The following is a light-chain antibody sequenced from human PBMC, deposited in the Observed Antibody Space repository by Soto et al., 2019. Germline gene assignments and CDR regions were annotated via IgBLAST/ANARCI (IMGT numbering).Light chain of an antibody. Sequence: QSVLTQPASVSGSPGQSITVSCTGTISDVGGYNFVSWYQQYPGKAPKLMICDVSNRPSGVSNRFSGSKSGNTASLTISGLQAEDESDYYCSSFTGSNYVSGTGTKVT. CDR1: ISDVGGYNF. CDR2: DVS. CDR3: SSFTGSNYV. J-gene: IGLJ1*01. V-gene: IGLV2-14*03.